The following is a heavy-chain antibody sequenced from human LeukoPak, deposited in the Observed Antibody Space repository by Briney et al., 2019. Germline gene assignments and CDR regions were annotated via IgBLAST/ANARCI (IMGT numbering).Heavy chain of an antibody. D-gene: IGHD6-13*01. CDR2: ISGSGGST. V-gene: IGHV3-23*01. J-gene: IGHJ4*02. CDR1: GFTFSSYA. CDR3: AKDRGIAAVGIIFEY. Sequence: GGSLRLSCAASGFTFSSYAMSWVRQAPGKGLEWVSAISGSGGSTFYADSVKGRFTISRDNSENTLTLHMNSLRAEDTAVYYCAKDRGIAAVGIIFEYWGQGALVTVSS.